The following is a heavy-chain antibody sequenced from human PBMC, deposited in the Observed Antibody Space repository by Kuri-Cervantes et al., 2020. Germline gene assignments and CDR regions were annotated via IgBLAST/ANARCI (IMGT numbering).Heavy chain of an antibody. J-gene: IGHJ4*02. D-gene: IGHD3-3*01. CDR2: ISYDGSNK. CDR3: ARLDIFWSGYSLPDDY. Sequence: LSLTCAASGFTFSSYSMNWVRQAPGKGLEWVAVISYDGSNKYYADSVKGRFTISRDNSKNTLYLQMNSLRAEDTAVYYCARLDIFWSGYSLPDDYWGQGTLVTVSS. V-gene: IGHV3-30*05. CDR1: GFTFSSYS.